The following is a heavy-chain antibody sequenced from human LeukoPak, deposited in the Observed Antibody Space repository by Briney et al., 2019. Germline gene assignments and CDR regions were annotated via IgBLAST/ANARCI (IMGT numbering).Heavy chain of an antibody. CDR3: ARGPIGSHVDY. Sequence: SETLSLTCTVSGDSISSYYWSWIRQPAGKGLEWIGRISTSGGTNYNPSLTSRVTISVDKSKNHLSLKLISVTAADTAVYYCARGPIGSHVDYWGQGTLVTVFS. J-gene: IGHJ4*02. CDR2: ISTSGGT. V-gene: IGHV4-4*07. D-gene: IGHD1-26*01. CDR1: GDSISSYY.